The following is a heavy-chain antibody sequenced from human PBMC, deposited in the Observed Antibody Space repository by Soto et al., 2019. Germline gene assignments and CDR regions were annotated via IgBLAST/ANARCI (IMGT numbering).Heavy chain of an antibody. V-gene: IGHV4-31*03. CDR3: ARGEGDFWSGYLYGMDV. CDR2: IYYSGST. J-gene: IGHJ6*02. D-gene: IGHD3-3*01. Sequence: SETLSLTCTVSGGSISSGGYYWSWIRQHPGKGLEWIGYIYYSGSTYYNPSLKSRVTISVDTSKNQFSLKLSSVTAADTAVYYCARGEGDFWSGYLYGMDVWGQGTTVT. CDR1: GGSISSGGYY.